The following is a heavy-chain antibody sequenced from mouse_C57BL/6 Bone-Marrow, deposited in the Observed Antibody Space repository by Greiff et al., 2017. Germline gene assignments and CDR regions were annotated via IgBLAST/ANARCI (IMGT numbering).Heavy chain of an antibody. CDR1: GYTFTGYW. CDR2: LYPISGSP. V-gene: IGHV1-64*01. J-gene: IGHJ2*01. D-gene: IGHD1-1*01. CDR3: ARPTTVVDY. Sequence: QVPLQPPGAELVKPGASVKLSCKASGYTFTGYWMHWVKQRPGQGLEWIGMLYPISGSPNYNEKFKSKATLTVDKATSAADMQISRLTAEDAEVYYSARPTTVVDYWGQGTTRTVSS.